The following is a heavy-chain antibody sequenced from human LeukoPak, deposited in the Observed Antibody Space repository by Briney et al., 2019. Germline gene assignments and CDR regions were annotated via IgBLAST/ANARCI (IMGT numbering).Heavy chain of an antibody. CDR2: LNPESGGT. Sequence: ASVKVSCKASGYIFTAYYIHWVRQAPGQGLEWVGWLNPESGGTNYAQKFQGRVTMTRDTSIGAPYMELSGLKLDDTAVYYCARELPPLKKRSGAHWLDPWGQGTLVTVSS. CDR1: GYIFTAYY. V-gene: IGHV1-2*02. J-gene: IGHJ5*02. CDR3: ARELPPLKKRSGAHWLDP. D-gene: IGHD2-15*01.